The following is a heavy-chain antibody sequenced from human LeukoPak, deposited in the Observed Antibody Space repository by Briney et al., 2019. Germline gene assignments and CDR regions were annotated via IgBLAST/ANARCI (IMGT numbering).Heavy chain of an antibody. J-gene: IGHJ4*02. CDR3: VRGSTWALDS. D-gene: IGHD2-2*01. Sequence: GESLRLSCAASGFTFSSYWMSWVRQAPGKGLECVAIIKHDGGEKTHVDSVKGRFTISRDNAKSSVYLQMNSLRAEDTAVYYCVRGSTWALDSWGQGTLVTVTS. V-gene: IGHV3-7*05. CDR1: GFTFSSYW. CDR2: IKHDGGEK.